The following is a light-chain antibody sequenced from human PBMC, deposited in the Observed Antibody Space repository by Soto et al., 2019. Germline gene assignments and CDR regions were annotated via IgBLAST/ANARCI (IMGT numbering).Light chain of an antibody. Sequence: EIVLTQSPGTLSLSPGERATLSCRASQSVTNNYLAWYQQKPGQTPRLLIYDASSRAAGIPDRFSGSGSGTDFTLTISRLEPEDFAVYYCQLYSRSPRQITFGQGTRLEIK. CDR1: QSVTNNY. CDR2: DAS. J-gene: IGKJ5*01. CDR3: QLYSRSPRQIT. V-gene: IGKV3-20*01.